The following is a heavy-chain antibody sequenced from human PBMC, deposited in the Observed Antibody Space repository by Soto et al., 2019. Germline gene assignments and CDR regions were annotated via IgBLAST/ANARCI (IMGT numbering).Heavy chain of an antibody. J-gene: IGHJ6*02. Sequence: SETLSLTCAVCVGSFRAYYWRLIRRPPGEGLGWIGYIYHSGRTTYSPSLKSRVTISVDPSKNQFSLKLSSVTAADTAVDYCAGAQVYYYYGMDVGGQGTTVNVSS. V-gene: IGHV4-59*01. CDR2: IYHSGRT. CDR1: VGSFRAYY. CDR3: AGAQVYYYYGMDV.